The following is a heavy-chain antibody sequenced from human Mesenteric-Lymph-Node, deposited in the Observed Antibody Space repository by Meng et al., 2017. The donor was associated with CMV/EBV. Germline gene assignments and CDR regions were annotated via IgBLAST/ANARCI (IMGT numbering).Heavy chain of an antibody. D-gene: IGHD3-10*01. CDR2: ISYDGSNK. Sequence: GGSLRLSCAASGFTFSNYAMHWVRQAPGKGLEWVAVISYDGSNKYYTDSVKGRFTISRDNSKNTLYMQMNSLRAEDTAVYYCARGVGTVVQGVMGRNRVYYYGMDVWGQGTTVTVSS. V-gene: IGHV3-30*04. CDR1: GFTFSNYA. J-gene: IGHJ6*02. CDR3: ARGVGTVVQGVMGRNRVYYYGMDV.